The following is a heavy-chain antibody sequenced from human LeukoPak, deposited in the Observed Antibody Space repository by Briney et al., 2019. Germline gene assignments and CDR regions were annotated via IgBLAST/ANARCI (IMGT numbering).Heavy chain of an antibody. V-gene: IGHV3-23*01. CDR1: GFTFSSYA. Sequence: GGSLRLSCAASGFTFSSYAMTWVRQAPGKGLEWVSAISGGGGGTFYADSVKGRSTISRDNSKNTLYLQMNSLSAEDTAVYYCAKDLGGKPYYYYGMDVWGQGTTVTVSS. J-gene: IGHJ6*02. CDR3: AKDLGGKPYYYYGMDV. CDR2: ISGGGGGT.